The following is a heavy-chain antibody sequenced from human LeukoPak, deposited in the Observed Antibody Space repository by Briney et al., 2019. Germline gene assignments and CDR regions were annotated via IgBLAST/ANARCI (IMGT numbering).Heavy chain of an antibody. CDR1: VYTLTELS. J-gene: IGHJ4*02. V-gene: IGHV1-24*01. Sequence: GASVKVSCKVSVYTLTELSMHWVRQAPGKGLEWMGGFDPEDGETIYAQKFQSRVTMTEDTSTDTAYMELSSLRSEDTAVYYCATAHARTGYCSGGSCYPFDYWGQGTLVTVSS. D-gene: IGHD2-15*01. CDR2: FDPEDGET. CDR3: ATAHARTGYCSGGSCYPFDY.